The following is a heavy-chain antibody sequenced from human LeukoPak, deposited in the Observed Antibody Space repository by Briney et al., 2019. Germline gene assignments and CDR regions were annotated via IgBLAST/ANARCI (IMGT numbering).Heavy chain of an antibody. V-gene: IGHV4-4*02. CDR1: GGSISSSNW. J-gene: IGHJ5*02. D-gene: IGHD2-2*01. Sequence: SETLSLTCAVSGGSISSSNWWSWVRQPPGKGLEWIGEIYHSGSTNYNPSLKSRATISVDKSKNQFSLKLSSVTAADTAVYYCARTYCSSTSCYFVNWFDPWGQGTLVTVSS. CDR3: ARTYCSSTSCYFVNWFDP. CDR2: IYHSGST.